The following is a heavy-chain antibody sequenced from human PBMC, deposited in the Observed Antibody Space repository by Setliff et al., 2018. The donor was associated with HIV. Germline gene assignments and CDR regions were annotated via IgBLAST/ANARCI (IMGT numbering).Heavy chain of an antibody. CDR1: GGTFSSYA. J-gene: IGHJ4*02. CDR2: IIPMFGTA. Sequence: GASVKVSCKASGGTFSSYAISWVRQAPGQGLEWMGGIIPMFGTANYEQKFQGRFTITADESTSTAYMELSSLRSEDTAVYYCARDLSISNPYYDILTGPGVYWGQGTLVTVSS. V-gene: IGHV1-69*13. CDR3: ARDLSISNPYYDILTGPGVY. D-gene: IGHD3-9*01.